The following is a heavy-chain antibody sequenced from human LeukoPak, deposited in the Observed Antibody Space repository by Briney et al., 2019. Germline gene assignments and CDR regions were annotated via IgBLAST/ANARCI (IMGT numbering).Heavy chain of an antibody. Sequence: GSSVKVSCKASGGTFSSYAISWVRQAPGQGLEWMGGIIPIFGTANYAQKFQGRVTITTDESTSTAYMELRSLRSEDTAVYYCAVVGYYDSSGYFDYWGQGTLVTVSS. J-gene: IGHJ4*02. CDR1: GGTFSSYA. CDR2: IIPIFGTA. D-gene: IGHD3-22*01. V-gene: IGHV1-69*05. CDR3: AVVGYYDSSGYFDY.